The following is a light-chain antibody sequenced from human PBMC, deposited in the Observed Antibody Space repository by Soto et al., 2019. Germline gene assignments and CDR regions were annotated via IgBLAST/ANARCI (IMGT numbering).Light chain of an antibody. Sequence: QSVLTQPPSASGTPGQRVTISCSGSSSNIGSNNVNWYQQLPGTAPKVLIYSSNQRPSGVPDRFSASKSGTSASLAISGLQSEDEADIYCAAWDDSLNAPVFGTGTKLTVL. CDR1: SSNIGSNN. V-gene: IGLV1-44*01. CDR2: SSN. J-gene: IGLJ1*01. CDR3: AAWDDSLNAPV.